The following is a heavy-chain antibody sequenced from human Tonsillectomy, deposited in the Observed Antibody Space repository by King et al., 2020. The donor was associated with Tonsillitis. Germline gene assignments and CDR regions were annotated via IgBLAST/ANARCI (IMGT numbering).Heavy chain of an antibody. CDR2: ISGIRGST. CDR3: AKDKFGGYDFLFDF. J-gene: IGHJ4*02. D-gene: IGHD5-12*01. CDR1: GFTFSSYA. Sequence: EVQLVESGGGLVQPGGSLRLSCTASGFTFSSYAMSWVRQAPGKGLEWVSTISGIRGSTYYADSVKGRFTISRDNSKNTLYLQMNSLRAEDTAIYYCAKDKFGGYDFLFDFWGQGTLVTVSS. V-gene: IGHV3-23*04.